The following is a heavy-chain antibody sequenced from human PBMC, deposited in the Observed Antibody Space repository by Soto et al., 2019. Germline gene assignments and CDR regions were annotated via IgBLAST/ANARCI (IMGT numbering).Heavy chain of an antibody. Sequence: SETLSLTCAVSGDTISTGGYSWAWIRQPPGKALEWIGHTYHSGNPYYNPSLKSRFTISRDNSKNTLSVQMDSLRAEDTAVYYCARDRLRLGELSLLGYFDYWGQGTLVTVSS. V-gene: IGHV4-30-2*01. J-gene: IGHJ4*02. D-gene: IGHD3-16*02. CDR2: TYHSGNP. CDR1: GDTISTGGYS. CDR3: ARDRLRLGELSLLGYFDY.